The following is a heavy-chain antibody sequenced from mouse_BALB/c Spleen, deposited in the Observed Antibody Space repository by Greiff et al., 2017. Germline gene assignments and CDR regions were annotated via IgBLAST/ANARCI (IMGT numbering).Heavy chain of an antibody. CDR1: GYTFTSYY. CDR3: AREAYGNYGEGAMDY. J-gene: IGHJ4*01. Sequence: QVQLKESGPELVKPGASVRISCKASGYTFTSYYIHWVKQRPGQGLEWIGWIYPGNVNTKYNEKFKGKATLTADKSSSTAYMQLSSLTSEDSAVYFCAREAYGNYGEGAMDYWGQGTSVTVSS. V-gene: IGHV1S56*01. CDR2: IYPGNVNT. D-gene: IGHD2-10*02.